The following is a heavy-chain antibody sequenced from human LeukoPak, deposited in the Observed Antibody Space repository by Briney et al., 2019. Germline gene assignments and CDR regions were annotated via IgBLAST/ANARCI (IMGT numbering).Heavy chain of an antibody. CDR3: ARQAYGSHFDAFDI. D-gene: IGHD3-22*01. CDR1: GYRFTTDY. CDR2: IYPDDSET. Sequence: GESLKISCKASGYRFTTDYIGWVRQLPGKGLEWMGIIYPDDSETNYSPSFQGQVSMSVDKSITTAYLQWSSLKASDTAIYYCARQAYGSHFDAFDIWGQGTMVTVSS. V-gene: IGHV5-51*01. J-gene: IGHJ3*02.